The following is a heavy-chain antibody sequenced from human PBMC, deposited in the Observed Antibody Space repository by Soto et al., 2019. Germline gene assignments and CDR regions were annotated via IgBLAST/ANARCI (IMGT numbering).Heavy chain of an antibody. CDR2: IYYSGST. Sequence: QVQLQESGPGLVKPSETLSLTCTVSGGSVSSGSYYWSWIRQPPGKGLEWIGYIYYSGSTNYNPPRKSRVTISVDTSKNQFSLKVSSVTVADTAVYYCARESCQWLVQGFDYWGQGTLVTVSS. J-gene: IGHJ4*02. CDR3: ARESCQWLVQGFDY. D-gene: IGHD6-19*01. CDR1: GGSVSSGSYY. V-gene: IGHV4-61*01.